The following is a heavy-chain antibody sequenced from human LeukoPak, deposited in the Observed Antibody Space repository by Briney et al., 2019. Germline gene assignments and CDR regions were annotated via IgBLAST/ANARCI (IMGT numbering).Heavy chain of an antibody. V-gene: IGHV3-30*18. Sequence: PGRSLRLSCAASGFTFSSYGMHWVRQAPGKGLEWVAVISYDGSNKYYADSVKGRFTISRDNSKNTLYLQMNSLRAEDTAVYYCAKDGVRGYGDYGGYYYYYYYMDVWGKGTTVTVSS. CDR3: AKDGVRGYGDYGGYYYYYYYMDV. J-gene: IGHJ6*03. D-gene: IGHD4-17*01. CDR2: ISYDGSNK. CDR1: GFTFSSYG.